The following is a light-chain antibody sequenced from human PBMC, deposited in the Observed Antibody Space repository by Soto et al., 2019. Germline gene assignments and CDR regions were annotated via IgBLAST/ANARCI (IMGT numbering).Light chain of an antibody. V-gene: IGKV3-20*01. CDR1: QSVSSSY. J-gene: IGKJ5*01. Sequence: EIVLTQSPGTLSLSPGERATLSCRASQSVSSSYLAWYQQKPGQAPRLLIYGASTRATGIPDRFSGSGSGTDFTLTISRLEPDDFAVYSWQQYGSSPPITFGQGTRLEIK. CDR3: QQYGSSPPIT. CDR2: GAS.